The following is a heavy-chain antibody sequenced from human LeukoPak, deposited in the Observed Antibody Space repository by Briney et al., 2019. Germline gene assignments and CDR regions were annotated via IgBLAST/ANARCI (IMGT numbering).Heavy chain of an antibody. CDR1: GGSFSGYY. D-gene: IGHD1-14*01. V-gene: IGHV4-34*01. CDR2: INHSGST. J-gene: IGHJ4*02. Sequence: SETLSLTCAVYGGSFSGYYWSWIRQPPGKGLEWIGEINHSGSTNYNPSLKSRVTISVDTSKNQFSLKLSSVTAADTAVYYCASVPGQTRYYFDYWGQGTLVTVSS. CDR3: ASVPGQTRYYFDY.